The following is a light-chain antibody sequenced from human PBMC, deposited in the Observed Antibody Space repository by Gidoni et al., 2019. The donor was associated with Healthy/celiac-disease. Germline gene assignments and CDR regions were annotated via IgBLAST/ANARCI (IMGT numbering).Light chain of an antibody. Sequence: DIQMTQSPSSLSASVGDRVTIPCRASQSISSYLNWYQQKPGKAPKLLIYAASSLQSGVPSRFSGSGSGTDCTLTISSLQPEDFATYYCQQSYSTLRTFGQGTKVEIK. CDR1: QSISSY. V-gene: IGKV1-39*01. CDR2: AAS. CDR3: QQSYSTLRT. J-gene: IGKJ1*01.